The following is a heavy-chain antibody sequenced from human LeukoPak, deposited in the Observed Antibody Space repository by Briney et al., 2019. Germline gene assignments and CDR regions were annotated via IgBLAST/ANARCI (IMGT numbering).Heavy chain of an antibody. Sequence: GESLKISCKGSGYNFTNYWIGWVRQMPGKGLEWMGIVYPGDSNTRYSPSFQGHVTISADKSISSAYLHWSSLKASDTAMYYCARRQRGDSGSYRNFDYWGQGTLVTVSS. CDR2: VYPGDSNT. D-gene: IGHD3-10*01. CDR3: ARRQRGDSGSYRNFDY. J-gene: IGHJ4*02. V-gene: IGHV5-51*01. CDR1: GYNFTNYW.